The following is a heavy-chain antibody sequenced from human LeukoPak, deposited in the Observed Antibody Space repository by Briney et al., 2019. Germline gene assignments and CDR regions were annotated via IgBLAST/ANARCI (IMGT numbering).Heavy chain of an antibody. V-gene: IGHV3-30*18. D-gene: IGHD6-13*01. CDR1: GFTFSSYS. CDR2: VSSDGGTK. CDR3: AKDGSVTAAGAFDY. Sequence: GGSLRLSCAASGFTFSSYSMNWVRQAPGKGLEWVAVVSSDGGTKFYGDSVKGRLTISRDNSKNTLYLQMNSLRAEDTTVYYCAKDGSVTAAGAFDYWGQGTLVTVSS. J-gene: IGHJ4*02.